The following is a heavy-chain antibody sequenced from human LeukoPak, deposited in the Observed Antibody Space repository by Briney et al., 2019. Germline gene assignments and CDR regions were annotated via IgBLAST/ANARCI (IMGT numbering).Heavy chain of an antibody. CDR2: IYSGGST. J-gene: IGHJ4*02. CDR3: ARGLNSYGYYFDY. CDR1: GFTVSSNY. V-gene: IGHV3-53*01. D-gene: IGHD5-18*01. Sequence: PGGSLRLSCAASGFTVSSNYMSWVRQAPGKGLEWVSVIYSGGSTYYADSVKGRFTISRDNSKNTLYLQMNSLRAEETAVYYCARGLNSYGYYFDYWGQGTLVTVSS.